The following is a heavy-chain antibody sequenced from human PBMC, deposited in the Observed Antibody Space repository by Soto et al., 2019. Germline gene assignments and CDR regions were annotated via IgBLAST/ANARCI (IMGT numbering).Heavy chain of an antibody. CDR3: ASGIAAPNYYYYGMDV. Sequence: SLRLSCAASGFTFSSYAMHWVRQAPGKGLEWVAVISYDGSNKYYADSVKGRFTISRDNSKNTLYLQMNSLRAEDTAVYYCASGIAAPNYYYYGMDVWGQGTTVTVSS. V-gene: IGHV3-30-3*01. D-gene: IGHD6-6*01. CDR1: GFTFSSYA. J-gene: IGHJ6*02. CDR2: ISYDGSNK.